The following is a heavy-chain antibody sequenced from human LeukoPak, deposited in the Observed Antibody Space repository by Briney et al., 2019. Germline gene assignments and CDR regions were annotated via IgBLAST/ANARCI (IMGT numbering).Heavy chain of an antibody. CDR3: AKDHTLRAGDRDAFDI. CDR2: IRYDGTNK. CDR1: GFTFSRYG. Sequence: GGSLSLSCAASGFTFSRYGMHWVRKAPGTGLERVAFIRYDGTNKEYADSVKGRFTISRDNSKNKVYLLMNSLRAEDTAVYYCAKDHTLRAGDRDAFDIWGQGTMVTVSS. V-gene: IGHV3-30*02. J-gene: IGHJ3*02. D-gene: IGHD2-21*01.